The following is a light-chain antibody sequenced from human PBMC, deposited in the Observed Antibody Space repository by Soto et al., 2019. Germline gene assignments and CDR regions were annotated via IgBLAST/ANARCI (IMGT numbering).Light chain of an antibody. V-gene: IGKV4-1*01. CDR2: WAS. Sequence: DIVLTQSPDSLAVSLGERATINCKSSQSVLYSPNNKNYLVWYQQKPGQPPKLLIYWASTRESGVPDRFSGSGSGTDFTLTISSLQAEDEAVYYCQQYYSSPRTFGQGTKVEIK. J-gene: IGKJ1*01. CDR3: QQYYSSPRT. CDR1: QSVLYSPNNKNY.